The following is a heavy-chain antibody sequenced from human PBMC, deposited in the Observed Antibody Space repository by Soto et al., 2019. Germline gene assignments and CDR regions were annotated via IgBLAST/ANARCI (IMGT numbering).Heavy chain of an antibody. J-gene: IGHJ5*02. CDR1: GGSFSGYY. CDR3: ARGRRYRVYAINWFDP. Sequence: PSETLSLTCAVYGGSFSGYYWSWIRQPPGKGLEWIGEINHSGSTNYNPSLKSRVTISVDTSKNQFSLKLSSVTAADTAVYYCARGRRYRVYAINWFDPWGQGTLVTVSS. CDR2: INHSGST. V-gene: IGHV4-34*01. D-gene: IGHD2-8*01.